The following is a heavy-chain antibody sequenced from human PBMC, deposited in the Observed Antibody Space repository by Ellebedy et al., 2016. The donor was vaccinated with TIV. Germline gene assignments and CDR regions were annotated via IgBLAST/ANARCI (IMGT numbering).Heavy chain of an antibody. Sequence: AASVKVSCKASGYSFSNYYMHWVRQAPGQGLEWMGIINPNDDTKYYTHNFQGRITVTRDTSANTIYMELSSLRSEDTAVYYCARGRGYSFDVCDVWGQGTMVAVSS. CDR3: ARGRGYSFDVCDV. V-gene: IGHV1-46*01. CDR1: GYSFSNYY. D-gene: IGHD5-18*01. CDR2: INPNDDTK. J-gene: IGHJ3*01.